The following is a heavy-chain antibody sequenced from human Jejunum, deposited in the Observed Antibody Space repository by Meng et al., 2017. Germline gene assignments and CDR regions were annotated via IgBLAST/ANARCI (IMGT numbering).Heavy chain of an antibody. CDR2: IKQDGSDK. CDR1: GFTFSIYS. CDR3: ARDLQIAY. V-gene: IGHV3-7*01. J-gene: IGHJ4*02. Sequence: GESLKISCAASGFTFSIYSMTWVRQAPGRGLEWVANIKQDGSDKNYVDSVKGRFTISRDNAKNSLYLQMNSLRAEDTAVYYCARDLQIAYWGQGTLVTVPS.